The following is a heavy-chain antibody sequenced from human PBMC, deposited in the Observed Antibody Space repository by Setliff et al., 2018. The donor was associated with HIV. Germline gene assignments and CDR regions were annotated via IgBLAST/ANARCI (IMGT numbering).Heavy chain of an antibody. CDR3: AGESSIAVAEYFQH. J-gene: IGHJ1*01. CDR2: ISSSSST. V-gene: IGHV3-21*04. CDR1: GFTFSSYS. Sequence: PGGSLRLSCAASGFTFSSYSMNWVRQAPGKGLEWVSYISSSSSTYYADSVKGRFTISRDNSKNTLYLQMNSLRAEDTAVYYCAGESSIAVAEYFQHWGQGTLVTVSS. D-gene: IGHD6-19*01.